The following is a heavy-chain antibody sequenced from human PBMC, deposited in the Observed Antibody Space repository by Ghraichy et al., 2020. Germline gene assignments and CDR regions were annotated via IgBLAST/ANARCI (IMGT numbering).Heavy chain of an antibody. CDR2: VSGSGGGT. V-gene: IGHV3-23*01. J-gene: IGHJ2*01. CDR3: AKGRGATFNWYFDL. CDR1: GFTFTRYA. Sequence: GGSPRLSCSASGFTFTRYAMNWVRQAPGKGLEWISAVSGSGGGTYFADPVKGRFTISRDNSKNTVYLQMDNLRAGDTAVYYCAKGRGATFNWYFDLWGRGTLVAVSS. D-gene: IGHD1-26*01.